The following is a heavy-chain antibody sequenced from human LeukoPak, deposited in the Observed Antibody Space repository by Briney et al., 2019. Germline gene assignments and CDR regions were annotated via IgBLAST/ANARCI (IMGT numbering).Heavy chain of an antibody. D-gene: IGHD6-19*01. J-gene: IGHJ4*02. CDR1: GGSISSYY. Sequence: SETLSLTCTVSGGSISSYYWSWIRQPPGKGLEWIGYIYYSGSTNYNPSLKSRVTISVDTSENQFSLKLSSVTAADTAVYYCASSIAVAGTTKFDYWGQGTLVTVSS. V-gene: IGHV4-59*01. CDR3: ASSIAVAGTTKFDY. CDR2: IYYSGST.